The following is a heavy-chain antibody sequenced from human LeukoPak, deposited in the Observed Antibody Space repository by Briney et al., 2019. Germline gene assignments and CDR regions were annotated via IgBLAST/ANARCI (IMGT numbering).Heavy chain of an antibody. CDR3: ASGYSYGSPSPRGDY. Sequence: SETLSLTCAVYGGSFSGYYWSWIRQPPGKGLEWIGEINHSGSTNYNPSLKSRVTISVDTSKNQFSLKLSSVTAADTAVYYCASGYSYGSPSPRGDYWGLGTLVTVSS. V-gene: IGHV4-34*01. D-gene: IGHD5-18*01. J-gene: IGHJ4*01. CDR2: INHSGST. CDR1: GGSFSGYY.